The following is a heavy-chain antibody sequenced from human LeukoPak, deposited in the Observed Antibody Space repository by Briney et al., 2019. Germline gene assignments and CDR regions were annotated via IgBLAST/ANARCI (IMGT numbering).Heavy chain of an antibody. CDR1: GFTFSSYS. J-gene: IGHJ4*02. V-gene: IGHV3-21*06. CDR2: ISSSSSYI. Sequence: PGGSLRLSCAASGFTFSSYSMNWVRQAPGKGLEWVSSISSSSSYIYYADSVKGRFTISRDNAKNSLYLELHSLRAEDTAVYYCARQYYDIWSGYYKADYYFDYWGQGTLVTVSS. CDR3: ARQYYDIWSGYYKADYYFDY. D-gene: IGHD3-3*01.